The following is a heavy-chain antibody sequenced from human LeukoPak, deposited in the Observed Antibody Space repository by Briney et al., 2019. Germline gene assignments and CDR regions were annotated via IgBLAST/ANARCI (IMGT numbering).Heavy chain of an antibody. CDR2: INHSGST. Sequence: KASETLSLTCTIYGGSFSGCYWSWFRQPPNKGLEWIGEINHSGSTNYNPSLESRVTISEDTSKNQFSLKLSSVTAADTAVYYCARGPPRDFGSSGFYYNYWGQGTLVTVSS. D-gene: IGHD3-22*01. J-gene: IGHJ4*02. CDR3: ARGPPRDFGSSGFYYNY. V-gene: IGHV4-34*01. CDR1: GGSFSGCY.